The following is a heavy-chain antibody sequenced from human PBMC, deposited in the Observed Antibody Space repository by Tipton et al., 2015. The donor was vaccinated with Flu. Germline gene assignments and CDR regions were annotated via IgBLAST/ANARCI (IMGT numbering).Heavy chain of an antibody. CDR2: LYGGGSM. V-gene: IGHV3-53*01. Sequence: SLRLSCTASGFPVSSNYMNWVRQAPGKGLEWVSVLYGGGSMEYADSVMGRCTISRDKSKNTVYLQMNSPRAEDTAVYYCVRGYSGYDHQDYWGQGTLVTVSS. J-gene: IGHJ4*02. D-gene: IGHD5-12*01. CDR3: VRGYSGYDHQDY. CDR1: GFPVSSNY.